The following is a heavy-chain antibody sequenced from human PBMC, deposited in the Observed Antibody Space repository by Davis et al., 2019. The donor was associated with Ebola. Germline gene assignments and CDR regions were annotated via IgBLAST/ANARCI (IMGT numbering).Heavy chain of an antibody. CDR3: AKGPKSGSLDY. CDR1: GFTFRSYG. Sequence: GGSLRLSCAASGFTFRSYGMHWVRQAPGKGLEWVAVIWYDGSNKYYADSVKGRFTISRDNSKNTLYLQMNSLRADDTAVYYCAKGPKSGSLDYWGQGTLVTVSS. CDR2: IWYDGSNK. J-gene: IGHJ4*02. D-gene: IGHD1-26*01. V-gene: IGHV3-33*06.